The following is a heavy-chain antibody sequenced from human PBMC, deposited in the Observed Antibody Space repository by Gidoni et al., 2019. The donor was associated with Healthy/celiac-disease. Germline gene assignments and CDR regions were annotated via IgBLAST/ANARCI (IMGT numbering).Heavy chain of an antibody. V-gene: IGHV1-18*01. Sequence: QVQLVQSGAEVKKPGASVKVSCKASGYTFTSFGISWVRQAPGQGLEWMGWISAYNGNTNYAQKLQGRVTMTTDTSTSTAYMELRSLRSDDTAVYYCARDPLNSSGYYFDWYFDLWGRGTLVTVSS. CDR2: ISAYNGNT. CDR1: GYTFTSFG. D-gene: IGHD3-22*01. CDR3: ARDPLNSSGYYFDWYFDL. J-gene: IGHJ2*01.